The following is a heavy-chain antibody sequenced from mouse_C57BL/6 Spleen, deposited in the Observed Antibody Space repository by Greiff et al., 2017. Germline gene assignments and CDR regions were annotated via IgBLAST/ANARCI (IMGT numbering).Heavy chain of an antibody. Sequence: QVQLQQSGAELVKPGASVKLSCKASGYTFTSYWMQWVKQRPGQGLEWIGEIDPSDSYTNYDQKFKGKATLTVDTSSSTAYMQLSSLTSEDSAVYYCARGAQAIAMDYWGQGTSVTVSS. V-gene: IGHV1-50*01. CDR1: GYTFTSYW. D-gene: IGHD3-2*02. CDR3: ARGAQAIAMDY. J-gene: IGHJ4*01. CDR2: IDPSDSYT.